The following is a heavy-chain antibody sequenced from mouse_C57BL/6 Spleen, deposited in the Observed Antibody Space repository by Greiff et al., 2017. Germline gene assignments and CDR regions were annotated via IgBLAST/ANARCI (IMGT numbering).Heavy chain of an antibody. Sequence: EVKLEESGGDLVQPGGSLKLSCAASGFTFSSYGMSWVRQTPDKRLEWVATISSGGSYPYSPDSVKGRFTISRDNAKNTLYLQMSSLKSEDTAMYYCAREGLRRYFDVWGTGTTVTVSS. J-gene: IGHJ1*03. CDR1: GFTFSSYG. D-gene: IGHD2-4*01. CDR2: ISSGGSYP. CDR3: AREGLRRYFDV. V-gene: IGHV5-6*02.